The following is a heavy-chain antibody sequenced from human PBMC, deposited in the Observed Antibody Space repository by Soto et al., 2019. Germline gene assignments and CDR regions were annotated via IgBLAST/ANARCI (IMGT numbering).Heavy chain of an antibody. CDR3: ARYYGDSDTSYFDY. Sequence: ASVKVSCKASGYTFTTYATHWVRQAPGQRLEWMGIINPSGGSTSYAQKFQGRVTMTRDTSTSTVYMELSSLRSEDTAVYYCARYYGDSDTSYFDYWGQGTLVTVSS. J-gene: IGHJ4*02. D-gene: IGHD4-17*01. CDR1: GYTFTTYA. V-gene: IGHV1-46*01. CDR2: INPSGGST.